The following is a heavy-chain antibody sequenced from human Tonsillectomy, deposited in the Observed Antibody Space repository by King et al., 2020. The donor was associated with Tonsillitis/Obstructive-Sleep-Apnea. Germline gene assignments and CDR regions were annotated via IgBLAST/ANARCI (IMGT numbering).Heavy chain of an antibody. CDR3: AKDLTPNYYDSSGNGRFDY. Sequence: VQLVESGGGLVQPGGSLRLSCAASGFTFSSYAMSWVRQVPGKGLEWVSVISGSGGSTYYADSVKGRFTISRDNSKNTLYLQMNSLRAEDTAVYYCAKDLTPNYYDSSGNGRFDYWGQGTLVTVSS. CDR2: ISGSGGST. CDR1: GFTFSSYA. V-gene: IGHV3-23*04. J-gene: IGHJ4*02. D-gene: IGHD3-22*01.